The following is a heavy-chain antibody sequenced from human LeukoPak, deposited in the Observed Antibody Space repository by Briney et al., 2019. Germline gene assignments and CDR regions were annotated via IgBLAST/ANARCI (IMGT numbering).Heavy chain of an antibody. J-gene: IGHJ4*02. CDR1: GGSFSGYY. CDR2: INHSGST. D-gene: IGHD2-2*01. V-gene: IGHV4-34*01. CDR3: ARRILVPSPKKTYYFDY. Sequence: PSETLSLTCAVYGGSFSGYYWSWIRQPPGKGLGWIGEINHSGSTNYNPSLKSRVTISVDTSKNQFSLKLSSVTAADTAVYYCARRILVPSPKKTYYFDYWGQGTLVTVSS.